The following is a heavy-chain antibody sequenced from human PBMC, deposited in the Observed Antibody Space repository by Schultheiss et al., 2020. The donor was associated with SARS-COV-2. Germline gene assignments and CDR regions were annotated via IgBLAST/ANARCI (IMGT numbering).Heavy chain of an antibody. CDR1: GFTFSSYA. V-gene: IGHV3-64*04. CDR2: ISGSGGST. D-gene: IGHD5-18*01. Sequence: GGSLRLSCAASGFTFSSYAMHWVRQAPGKGLEWVSAISGSGGSTYYADSVKGRFTISRDNSKNTLYLQMNSLRAEDTAVYYCARVGGTAMETFYYYYGMDVWGQGTTVTVSS. CDR3: ARVGGTAMETFYYYYGMDV. J-gene: IGHJ6*02.